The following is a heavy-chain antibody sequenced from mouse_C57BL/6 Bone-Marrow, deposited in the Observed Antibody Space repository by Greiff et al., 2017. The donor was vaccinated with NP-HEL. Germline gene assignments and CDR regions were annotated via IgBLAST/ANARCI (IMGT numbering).Heavy chain of an antibody. Sequence: LQESGAELVRPGASVTLSCKASGYTFTDYEMHWVKQTPVHGLEWIGAIDPETGGTAYNQKFKGKAILTADKSSSTAYMELRSLTSEDSAVYYCTRLGAMDYWGQGTSVTVSS. CDR2: IDPETGGT. J-gene: IGHJ4*01. V-gene: IGHV1-15*01. CDR3: TRLGAMDY. CDR1: GYTFTDYE.